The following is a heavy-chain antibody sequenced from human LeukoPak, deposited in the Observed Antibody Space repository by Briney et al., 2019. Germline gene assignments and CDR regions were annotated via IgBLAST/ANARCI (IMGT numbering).Heavy chain of an antibody. CDR2: INHSGST. CDR3: ARGGYGYYAFDS. CDR1: GGSISSYY. J-gene: IGHJ3*02. V-gene: IGHV4-34*01. D-gene: IGHD5-12*01. Sequence: PSETLSLTCTVSGGSISSYYWSWIREPPGKGLEWIGEINHSGSTNYNPSLKSRVIISVDTSKNQFSLKLSSVTAADTAVYYCARGGYGYYAFDSWGRGTMVTVSS.